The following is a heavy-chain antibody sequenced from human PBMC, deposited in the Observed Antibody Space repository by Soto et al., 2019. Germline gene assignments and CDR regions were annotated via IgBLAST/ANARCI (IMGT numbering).Heavy chain of an antibody. J-gene: IGHJ4*02. CDR3: ARVPDVKCWSGYFHV. V-gene: IGHV3-11*01. D-gene: IGHD3-3*01. CDR1: GFTFSDYY. CDR2: ISSSGSTI. Sequence: GGSLRLSCAASGFTFSDYYMSWIRQAPGKGLEWVSYISSSGSTIYYADSVKGRFTISRDNAKNSLYLQMNSLRAEDTAVYYCARVPDVKCWSGYFHVWGQGTLVTVSS.